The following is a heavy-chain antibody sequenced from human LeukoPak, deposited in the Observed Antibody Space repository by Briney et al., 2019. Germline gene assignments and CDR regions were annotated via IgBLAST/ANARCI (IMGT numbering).Heavy chain of an antibody. CDR1: GFTFSDAA. D-gene: IGHD5-24*01. CDR2: IGASGEST. CDR3: AKDIQLST. J-gene: IGHJ3*01. V-gene: IGHV3-23*01. Sequence: QAGGSLRLSCAASGFTFSDAAMTWVRQAPGKGLEWVSLIGASGESTYYADSMKGRFTISRDNSKNTLSLQMNSLRVEDTAMYFCAKDIQLSTWGLGTMVTVSS.